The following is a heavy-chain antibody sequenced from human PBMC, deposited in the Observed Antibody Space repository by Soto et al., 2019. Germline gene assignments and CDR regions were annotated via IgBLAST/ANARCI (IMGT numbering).Heavy chain of an antibody. CDR3: ARTHSGSYYSVFNY. D-gene: IGHD1-26*01. J-gene: IGHJ4*02. V-gene: IGHV4-38-2*01. CDR1: DFSISSGYY. Sequence: SETLSLTCVVSDFSISSGYYWGWIRQSPGKGLEWIASIYRSGTTSYNPSLKSRVTISVDPSKNQFSLMLTAVTAADTAVYYCARTHSGSYYSVFNYWGRGSLVTVS. CDR2: IYRSGTT.